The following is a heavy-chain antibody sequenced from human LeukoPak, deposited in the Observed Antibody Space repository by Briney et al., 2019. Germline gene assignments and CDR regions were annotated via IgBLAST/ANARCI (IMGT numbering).Heavy chain of an antibody. CDR3: TRDRSPEEDH. Sequence: TGGSLRLSCAAPGFTFSGHWMSWVRQAPGKGLEWVANINQGGSDKYYVDSVKGRFTISRDNANNLLYLQMNSLRGEDTAVYYCTRDRSPEEDHWRKGTLVTVSS. CDR2: INQGGSDK. J-gene: IGHJ4*02. V-gene: IGHV3-7*01. D-gene: IGHD6-6*01. CDR1: GFTFSGHW.